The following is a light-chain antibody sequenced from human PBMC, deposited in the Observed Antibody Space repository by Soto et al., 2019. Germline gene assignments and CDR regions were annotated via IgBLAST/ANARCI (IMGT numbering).Light chain of an antibody. V-gene: IGKV3-20*01. Sequence: MALTQSPGNLSLSPGERATLSCRASQSVNSRYLAWYQQKPGQAPRLVIYGAFTRATGIPDRFIGSGSGTDFSLTISRLEPEDFAVYYCQQSPGTFGQGTKVEIK. CDR3: QQSPGT. CDR1: QSVNSRY. CDR2: GAF. J-gene: IGKJ1*01.